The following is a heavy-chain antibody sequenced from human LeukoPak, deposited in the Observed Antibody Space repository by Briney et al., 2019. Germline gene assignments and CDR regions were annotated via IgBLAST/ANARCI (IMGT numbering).Heavy chain of an antibody. J-gene: IGHJ4*02. CDR1: GFTFSNYG. Sequence: GGSLRLSCAASGFTFSNYGMHWVRQAPGKGLKWVAFIQYDGSNKYYADSMKGRFTIFRDNSKNTLYLQMNSLRVEDTAVYYCAKDVGGVTPNWGQGALVTVSS. CDR2: IQYDGSNK. CDR3: AKDVGGVTPN. D-gene: IGHD3-16*01. V-gene: IGHV3-30*02.